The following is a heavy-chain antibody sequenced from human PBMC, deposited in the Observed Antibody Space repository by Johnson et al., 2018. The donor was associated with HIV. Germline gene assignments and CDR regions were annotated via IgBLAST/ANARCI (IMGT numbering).Heavy chain of an antibody. V-gene: IGHV3-7*05. CDR2: IKQDGSEK. CDR3: ARDETYLRYALTAFDI. CDR1: GFTFSSYW. J-gene: IGHJ3*02. Sequence: VQLVESGGGLEQPGGSLRLSCAASGFTFSSYWMTWVRQTPEKGLEWVANIKQDGSEKHYLESVKGRFTISRDNAKNSLFLQMNSLRAEDTAVYYCARDETYLRYALTAFDIWSQGTVVAVSS. D-gene: IGHD5-18*01.